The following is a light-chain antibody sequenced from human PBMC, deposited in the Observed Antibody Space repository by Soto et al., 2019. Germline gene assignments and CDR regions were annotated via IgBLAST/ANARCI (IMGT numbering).Light chain of an antibody. CDR3: QEYNSDSGYT. V-gene: IGKV1-5*01. CDR1: QSVSKW. J-gene: IGKJ3*01. Sequence: DIQMTQSPSTLSASVGDRVTITCRASQSVSKWLAWYQQEPGKAPKLLICDASNLESGVPSRFSGSGSGTDFTLRISSLQPDDFATYYCQEYNSDSGYTFGPGTKVDIK. CDR2: DAS.